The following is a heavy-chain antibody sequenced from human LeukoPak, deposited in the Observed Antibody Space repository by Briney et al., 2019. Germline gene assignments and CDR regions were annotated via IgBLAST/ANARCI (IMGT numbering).Heavy chain of an antibody. CDR3: AKDGEGIVRLMFDP. D-gene: IGHD2/OR15-2a*01. V-gene: IGHV3-30*18. Sequence: GRSLRLSCAASGFTFSSYGMHWVRQAPGKGLEWVAVISYDGSNKYYADSVKGRFTISRDNSKNTLYLQMNSLRAEDTAVYYCAKDGEGIVRLMFDPWGQGTLVTVSS. CDR1: GFTFSSYG. J-gene: IGHJ5*02. CDR2: ISYDGSNK.